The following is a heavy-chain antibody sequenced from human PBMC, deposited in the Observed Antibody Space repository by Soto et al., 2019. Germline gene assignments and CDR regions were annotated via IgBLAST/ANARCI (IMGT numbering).Heavy chain of an antibody. Sequence: QVQLQESGPGLVKPSETLSLTCSVSAGSLSNYYWTWIRQSPGKGLEWIGEIYHTGSTKYNPSLKSRVAISVDMSKNQFSLTLSSVTPADTAVYYCARGGRGSGLSFLYYFDLWGQGNLITVSS. CDR1: AGSLSNYY. CDR2: IYHTGST. D-gene: IGHD5-12*01. V-gene: IGHV4-59*01. J-gene: IGHJ4*02. CDR3: ARGGRGSGLSFLYYFDL.